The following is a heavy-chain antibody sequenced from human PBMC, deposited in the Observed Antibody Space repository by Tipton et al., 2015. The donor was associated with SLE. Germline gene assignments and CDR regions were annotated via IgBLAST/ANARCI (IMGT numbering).Heavy chain of an antibody. J-gene: IGHJ4*02. Sequence: AVSGFTVSSNYMSWVRQAPGKGLEWVSVIYSGGSTYYADSVKGRFTISRDNAKNSLYLQMNSLRAEDTAVYYCARDNREGWLHPLYFDYWGQGTLVTVSS. CDR2: IYSGGST. CDR1: GFTVSSNY. CDR3: ARDNREGWLHPLYFDY. V-gene: IGHV3-53*01. D-gene: IGHD5-24*01.